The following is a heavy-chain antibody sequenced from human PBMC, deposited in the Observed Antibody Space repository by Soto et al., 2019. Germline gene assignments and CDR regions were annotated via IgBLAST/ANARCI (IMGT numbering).Heavy chain of an antibody. V-gene: IGHV3-7*03. CDR3: ARWSVTSRGVFDY. Sequence: EVQLVESGGGLVQPGGSLRLSCAASGFIFSNYWMTWVRKAPGKGLEWVANIRHDGSEKYYVDSLKGRFTISRDNVKNSLYLQMNSVRAEDTAVYYCARWSVTSRGVFDYWGQGTLVTVSS. CDR2: IRHDGSEK. D-gene: IGHD4-17*01. CDR1: GFIFSNYW. J-gene: IGHJ4*02.